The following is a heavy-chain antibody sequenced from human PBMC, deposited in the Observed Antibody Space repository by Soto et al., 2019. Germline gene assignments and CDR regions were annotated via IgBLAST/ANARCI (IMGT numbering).Heavy chain of an antibody. D-gene: IGHD3-22*01. CDR2: ISYDGSNK. CDR1: GFTFSSYA. J-gene: IGHJ4*02. Sequence: QVQLVESGGGVVQPGRSLRLSCAASGFTFSSYAMHWVRQAPGKGLEWVAVISYDGSNKYYADSVKGRFTISRDNSKNTLYLQMNSLRADDTAVYYCARGGITMIVMVIHYWGQGTLVTVSS. V-gene: IGHV3-30-3*01. CDR3: ARGGITMIVMVIHY.